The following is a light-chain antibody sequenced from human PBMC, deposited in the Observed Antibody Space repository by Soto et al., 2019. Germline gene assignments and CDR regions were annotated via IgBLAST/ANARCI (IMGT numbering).Light chain of an antibody. CDR1: QDINKN. V-gene: IGKV1-9*01. J-gene: IGKJ5*01. Sequence: DIQMTQSPSSLSAAVGDRVTITFQASQDINKNLIWYQQKPGKAPKLLIYAASSLQSGVPSRFSGSGSATDFTLTISSLQPEDFATYYCQQLHDYPITFGQGTRLEI. CDR3: QQLHDYPIT. CDR2: AAS.